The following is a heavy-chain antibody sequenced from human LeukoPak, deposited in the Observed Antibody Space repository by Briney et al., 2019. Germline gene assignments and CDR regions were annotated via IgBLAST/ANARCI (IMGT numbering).Heavy chain of an antibody. CDR2: IYHSGST. CDR3: ARFKYDILTGYYTYAFDI. Sequence: SGTLSLTCTVSGYSISSGCYWGWIRQPPGKGLEWIGSIYHSGSTYYNPSLKSRVTISVDTSKNQFSLKLSSVTAADTAVYYCARFKYDILTGYYTYAFDIWGQGTMVTVSS. V-gene: IGHV4-38-2*02. D-gene: IGHD3-9*01. J-gene: IGHJ3*02. CDR1: GYSISSGCY.